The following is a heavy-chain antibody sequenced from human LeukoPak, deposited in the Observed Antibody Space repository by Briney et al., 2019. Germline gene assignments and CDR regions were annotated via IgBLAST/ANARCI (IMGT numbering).Heavy chain of an antibody. V-gene: IGHV4-39*01. CDR1: GGSISSSSYY. J-gene: IGHJ3*02. D-gene: IGHD3-22*01. CDR2: IYYSGST. CDR3: ARLGTYYYDSSGYPDI. Sequence: SETLSLTCTVSGGSISSSSYYWGWIRQPPGKWLDWIGSIYYSGSTYYNPSLKSRVTISVDTSKNQFSLKLSSVTAADTAVYYCARLGTYYYDSSGYPDIWGQGTMVTVSS.